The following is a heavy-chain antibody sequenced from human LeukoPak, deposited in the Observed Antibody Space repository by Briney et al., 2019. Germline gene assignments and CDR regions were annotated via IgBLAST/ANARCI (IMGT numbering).Heavy chain of an antibody. CDR2: ISGSGGST. CDR1: GGTFSSYA. CDR3: AKDTQYYYDSSGWFDP. J-gene: IGHJ5*02. V-gene: IGHV3-23*01. D-gene: IGHD3-22*01. Sequence: GASVKVSCKASGGTFSSYAMSWVRQAPGKGLEWVSAISGSGGSTYYADSVKGRFTISRDNSKNTLYLQMNSLRAEDTAVYYCAKDTQYYYDSSGWFDPWGQGTLVTVSS.